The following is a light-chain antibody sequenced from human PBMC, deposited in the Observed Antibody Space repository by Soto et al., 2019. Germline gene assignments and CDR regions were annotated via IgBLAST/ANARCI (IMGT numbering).Light chain of an antibody. CDR3: SSYTTTNTYV. CDR1: SSDVGGYNY. J-gene: IGLJ1*01. Sequence: QSVLTQPASVSGSPGQSITISCTGTSSDVGGYNYVSWNQQHPGKAPKLIIYEVSNRPSGVSNRFSGSKSGDTASLTISGLHSEDEADYYCSSYTTTNTYVFGTGTQLTVL. V-gene: IGLV2-14*01. CDR2: EVS.